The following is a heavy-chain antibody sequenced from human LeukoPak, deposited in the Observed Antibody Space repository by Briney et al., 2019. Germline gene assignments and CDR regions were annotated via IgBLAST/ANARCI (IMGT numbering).Heavy chain of an antibody. Sequence: PSETLSLTCTVSGGSISSYYWSWIRQPPGKGLEWIGYIYYSGSTNYNPSLKSRVTISVDTSKNQFSLKLSSVTAADTAVYYCARFIAVAGTFYYGMDVWGQGTTVTVSS. CDR3: ARFIAVAGTFYYGMDV. V-gene: IGHV4-59*01. J-gene: IGHJ6*02. CDR1: GGSISSYY. CDR2: IYYSGST. D-gene: IGHD6-19*01.